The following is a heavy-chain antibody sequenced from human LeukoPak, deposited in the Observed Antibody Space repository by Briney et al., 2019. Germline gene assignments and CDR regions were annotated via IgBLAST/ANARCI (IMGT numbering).Heavy chain of an antibody. CDR2: IYFSGTT. D-gene: IGHD6-13*01. Sequence: PSETLSLTYTVSGDSINAYYWGWIRQPPGKGLEWIGYIYFSGTTKYNPSLESRVTISVDTSKNRFSLKLSSVTAADTAVYYCARRRAEGGSNGHYNWFDPWGQGILVTVSS. CDR3: ARRRAEGGSNGHYNWFDP. J-gene: IGHJ5*02. CDR1: GDSINAYY. V-gene: IGHV4-59*08.